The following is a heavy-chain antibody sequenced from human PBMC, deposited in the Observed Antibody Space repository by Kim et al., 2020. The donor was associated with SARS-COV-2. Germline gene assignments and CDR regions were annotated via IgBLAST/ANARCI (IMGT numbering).Heavy chain of an antibody. J-gene: IGHJ6*02. V-gene: IGHV3-11*01. CDR3: ARDHIAVAGTGWYGMDV. D-gene: IGHD6-19*01. CDR2: ISSSGSTI. CDR1: GFTFSDYY. Sequence: GGSLRLSCAASGFTFSDYYMSWIRQAPGKGLEWVSYISSSGSTIYYADSVKGRFTISRDNAKNSLYLQMNSLRAEYTAVYYCARDHIAVAGTGWYGMDVWGQGTTVTVSS.